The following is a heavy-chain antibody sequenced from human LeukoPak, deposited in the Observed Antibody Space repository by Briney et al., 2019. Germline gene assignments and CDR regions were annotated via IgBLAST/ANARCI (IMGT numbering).Heavy chain of an antibody. J-gene: IGHJ4*02. CDR2: IYYSGST. D-gene: IGHD3-3*01. V-gene: IGHV4-39*01. CDR1: GGSISSSSYY. CDR3: ARLGSPGREWDY. Sequence: SETLSLTCTVSGGSISSSSYYWGWIRQPPGKGLEWIGSIYYSGSTYYNPSLKSRVTISVDTSKNQFSLKLSSVTAADTAVYYCARLGSPGREWDYWGQGTLVTVSS.